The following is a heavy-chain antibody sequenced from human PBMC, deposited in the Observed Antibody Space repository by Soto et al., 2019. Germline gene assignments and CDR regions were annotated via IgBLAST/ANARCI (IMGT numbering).Heavy chain of an antibody. CDR2: IKSKTDGGTT. CDR3: TTGRRYYDSSGYPTYYFDY. D-gene: IGHD3-22*01. J-gene: IGHJ4*02. CDR1: GFTFSNAW. V-gene: IGHV3-15*07. Sequence: GGSLRLSCAASGFTFSNAWMNWVRQAPGKGLEWVGRIKSKTDGGTTDYAAPVKGRFTISRDDSKNTLYLQMNSLKTEDTAVYYCTTGRRYYDSSGYPTYYFDYWGQGTLVTVSS.